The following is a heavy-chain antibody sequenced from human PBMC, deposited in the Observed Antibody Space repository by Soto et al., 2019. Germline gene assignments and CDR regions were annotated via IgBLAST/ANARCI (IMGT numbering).Heavy chain of an antibody. CDR2: INHSGST. CDR1: GGSFSGYY. CDR3: ARSELPLNYYFDY. J-gene: IGHJ4*02. Sequence: PSETLSLTCAVYGGSFSGYYWSWIRPPPGKGLEWIGEINHSGSTNYNPSLKSRVTISVDTSKSQFSLKLSSVTAADTAVYYCARSELPLNYYFDYWGQGTLVTVSS. V-gene: IGHV4-34*01. D-gene: IGHD1-26*01.